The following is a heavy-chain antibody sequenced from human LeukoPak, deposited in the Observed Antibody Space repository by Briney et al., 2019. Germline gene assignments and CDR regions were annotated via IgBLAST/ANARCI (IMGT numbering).Heavy chain of an antibody. D-gene: IGHD1-26*01. CDR3: ARRGTYYPCIDY. V-gene: IGHV1-18*01. J-gene: IGHJ4*02. CDR1: GYTFTTTY. Sequence: ASVKVSCKTSGYTFTTTYINWVRQAPGQGLEWMGWVSAYNGKTSYAQKFQGRDTMTIDTSTTTAYMDLPSLTFDDPAVYYCARRGTYYPCIDYWGQGTLVTVSS. CDR2: VSAYNGKT.